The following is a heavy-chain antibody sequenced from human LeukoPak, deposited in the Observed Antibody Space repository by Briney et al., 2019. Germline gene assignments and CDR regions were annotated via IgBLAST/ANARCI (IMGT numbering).Heavy chain of an antibody. CDR3: TGDVYQH. D-gene: IGHD1-14*01. CDR2: IYSGGST. CDR1: VLTANIKY. Sequence: GGSLRLSCAASVLTANIKYMSWVRHGPGKGLEWVSIIYSGGSTNYADSVKGRFTISRDNSKNTVYLQMNSLRAEDTAVYYCTGDVYQHWGQGTLVTVSS. J-gene: IGHJ1*01. V-gene: IGHV3-53*01.